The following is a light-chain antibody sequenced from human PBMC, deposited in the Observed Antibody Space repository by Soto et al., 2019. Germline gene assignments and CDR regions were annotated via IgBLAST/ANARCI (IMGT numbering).Light chain of an antibody. V-gene: IGLV2-14*01. CDR1: SSDVGGYKY. Sequence: QSVLTQPASVSGSPGQSITISCTGTSSDVGGYKYVSWYQQHPGKAPKLMLYEVSNRPSGVSNRYSGSKSGNTAALTISGLQAEHEADYYCTSYTSSSTLYVFGTGTKVTVL. CDR3: TSYTSSSTLYV. CDR2: EVS. J-gene: IGLJ1*01.